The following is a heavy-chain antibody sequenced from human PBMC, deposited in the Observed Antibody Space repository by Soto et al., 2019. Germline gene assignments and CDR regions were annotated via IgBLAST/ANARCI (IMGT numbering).Heavy chain of an antibody. J-gene: IGHJ6*02. D-gene: IGHD3-9*01. V-gene: IGHV1-69*13. CDR3: ARGPYYDILTGYYNDIYYYYGMDV. CDR1: GGTFSSYA. Sequence: SVKVSCKASGGTFSSYAISWVRQAPGQGLEWMGGIIPIFGTANYAQKFQGRVTITADESTSTAYMELSSLRSEDTAVYYCARGPYYDILTGYYNDIYYYYGMDVWGQGTTVTAP. CDR2: IIPIFGTA.